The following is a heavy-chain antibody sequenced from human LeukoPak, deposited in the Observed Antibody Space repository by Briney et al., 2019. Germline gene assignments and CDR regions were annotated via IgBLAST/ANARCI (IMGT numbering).Heavy chain of an antibody. V-gene: IGHV4-30-4*08. CDR3: ARASGDYISDHFDY. Sequence: SETLSLTCTVSGDSTNSGDNYWSWIRQPPGKGLEWIGYIYYSGSTYYNPSLKSRVTISVDTSKNQFSLKLNSVTAADTAVCYCARASGDYISDHFDYWGQGTLVTVSS. D-gene: IGHD4-17*01. CDR1: GDSTNSGDNY. J-gene: IGHJ4*02. CDR2: IYYSGST.